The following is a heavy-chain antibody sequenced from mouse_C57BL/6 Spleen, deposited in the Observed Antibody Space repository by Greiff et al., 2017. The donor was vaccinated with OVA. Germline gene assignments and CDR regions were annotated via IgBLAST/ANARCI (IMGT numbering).Heavy chain of an antibody. CDR1: GFTFSDYG. CDR2: ISSGSSTI. Sequence: EVKVVESGGGLVKPGGSLKLSCAASGFTFSDYGMHWVRQAPEKGLEWVAYISSGSSTIYYADTVKGRFTISRDNAKNTLFLQMTSLRSEDTARYYCARRELRGAMDYWGQGTSVTVSS. V-gene: IGHV5-17*01. J-gene: IGHJ4*01. CDR3: ARRELRGAMDY. D-gene: IGHD1-1*01.